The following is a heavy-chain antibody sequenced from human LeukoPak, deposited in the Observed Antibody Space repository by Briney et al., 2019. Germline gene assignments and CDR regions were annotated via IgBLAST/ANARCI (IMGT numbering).Heavy chain of an antibody. CDR3: AKVGAVAAVEN. V-gene: IGHV3-66*01. CDR1: GFTVSSNF. CDR2: IYSGGST. J-gene: IGHJ4*02. D-gene: IGHD6-19*01. Sequence: GGSLRLSCAASGFTVSSNFMTWVRQAPGKGLEWVSVIYSGGSTYYADSVKGRFTFSRDNSKNTLYLQMDGLRVEDTAVYYCAKVGAVAAVENWGQGTLVAVSS.